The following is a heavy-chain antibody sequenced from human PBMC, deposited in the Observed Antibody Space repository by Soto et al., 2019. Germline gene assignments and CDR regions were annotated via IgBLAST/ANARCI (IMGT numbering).Heavy chain of an antibody. CDR3: ARDVYAGHYDSSGYSDH. V-gene: IGHV1-18*01. D-gene: IGHD3-22*01. CDR1: GYTYRTYG. J-gene: IGHJ4*02. CDR2: MSAYNGNT. Sequence: QVQLVQSGGEVKKPGASVKVSCKASGYTYRTYGISWVRQAPAQGLEWLGWMSAYNGNTNYAQSVQDRLTMNTDTSTSTAYMELWSLRSVGTAVYSGARDVYAGHYDSSGYSDHWGQGTLVIVSS.